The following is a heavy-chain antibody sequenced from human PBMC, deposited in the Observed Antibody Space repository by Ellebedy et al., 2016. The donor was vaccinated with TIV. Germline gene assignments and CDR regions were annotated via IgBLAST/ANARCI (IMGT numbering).Heavy chain of an antibody. Sequence: ASVKVSXKASRYTFTSFDINWVRQATGQGLEWLGWMNPNSGRTGYAQKFQGRVTITADKSTSTAYMELSSLRSEDTAVYYCARVGRWEDFDIWGQGTMVTVSS. V-gene: IGHV1-8*01. CDR2: MNPNSGRT. J-gene: IGHJ3*02. CDR3: ARVGRWEDFDI. CDR1: RYTFTSFD. D-gene: IGHD1-26*01.